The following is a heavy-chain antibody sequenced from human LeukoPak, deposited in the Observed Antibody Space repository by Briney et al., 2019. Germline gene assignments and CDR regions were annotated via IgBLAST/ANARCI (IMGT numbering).Heavy chain of an antibody. D-gene: IGHD2/OR15-2a*01. J-gene: IGHJ4*02. Sequence: GGSLRLSCAASGFTFSSYAMSWVRQAPGKGLEWVSDIGGSGSGTYYADSVKGRFTISRDNSKNTLYLQINSVRAEDTAIYYCAKAPTSTTWVSDFWGQGTLVTVSS. CDR1: GFTFSSYA. CDR3: AKAPTSTTWVSDF. CDR2: IGGSGSGT. V-gene: IGHV3-23*01.